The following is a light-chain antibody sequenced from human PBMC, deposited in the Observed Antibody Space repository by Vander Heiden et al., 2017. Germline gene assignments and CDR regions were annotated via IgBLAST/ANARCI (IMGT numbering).Light chain of an antibody. J-gene: IGKJ3*01. CDR1: QGISSY. Sequence: IQLTQSPSSLSASVGDRVTITCRASQGISSYLAWYQQKPGKAPKLLIYLASPLHSGVPSRFSGSGSGTDFTLTISSLQPEDFATYYCQQLNSYSFSFGPGTKVDIK. CDR2: LAS. V-gene: IGKV1-9*01. CDR3: QQLNSYSFS.